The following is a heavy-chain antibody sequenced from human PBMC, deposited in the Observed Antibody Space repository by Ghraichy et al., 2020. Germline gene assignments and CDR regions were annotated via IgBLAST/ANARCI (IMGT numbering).Heavy chain of an antibody. J-gene: IGHJ4*02. CDR2: INPSGATT. CDR1: GYTFTNYH. Sequence: ASVKLSCKTSGYTFTNYHVHWVRQTPGQGLEWMGVINPSGATTSYPQKFQGRVTITRDTSTSTVYMDLSSLISDDTALYYCTRGVGYNQIDYWGQGTLVIVFS. D-gene: IGHD5-18*01. V-gene: IGHV1-46*01. CDR3: TRGVGYNQIDY.